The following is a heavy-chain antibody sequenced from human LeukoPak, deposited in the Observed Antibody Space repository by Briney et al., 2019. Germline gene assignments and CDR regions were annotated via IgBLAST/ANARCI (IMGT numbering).Heavy chain of an antibody. CDR3: ARDIEGIAAAGTEFDY. D-gene: IGHD6-13*01. Sequence: ASVKVSCKASGYTFTSYDINWVRQATGQWLEWMGWMNPNSGNTGYAQKFQGRVTMTRNTSISTAYMELSSLRSEDTAVYYCARDIEGIAAAGTEFDYWGQGTLVTVSS. J-gene: IGHJ4*02. CDR1: GYTFTSYD. V-gene: IGHV1-8*01. CDR2: MNPNSGNT.